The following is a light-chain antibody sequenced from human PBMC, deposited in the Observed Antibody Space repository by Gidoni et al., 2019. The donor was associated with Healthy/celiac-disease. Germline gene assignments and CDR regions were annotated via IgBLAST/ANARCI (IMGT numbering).Light chain of an antibody. J-gene: IGKJ1*01. CDR1: QSVSSSY. CDR3: QQYGSSPWT. V-gene: IGKV3-20*01. Sequence: EIVLTQSPGTMSLSPGERATLSCTASQSVSSSYLAWYQQTPGKAPRLIIYGASSRATGIPYRFRGSGSGTDFTLNISILEPEDFAVYYCQQYGSSPWTFGQGTKVEIK. CDR2: GAS.